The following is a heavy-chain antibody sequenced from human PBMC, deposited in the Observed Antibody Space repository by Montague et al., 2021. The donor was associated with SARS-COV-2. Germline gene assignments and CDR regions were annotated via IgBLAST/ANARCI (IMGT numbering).Heavy chain of an antibody. D-gene: IGHD2-15*01. CDR3: ARAERGSCCDGNCYHYFFNY. Sequence: CAISGDSVSTNSGTWNWVRLSPSRGLEWLGRTYYRSEWYSDYSVSVKSRISINPDTSKNQFSLQLNSVTPEDTAVYYCARAERGSCCDGNCYHYFFNYWGQGTLVTVSS. V-gene: IGHV6-1*01. CDR2: TYYRSEWYS. J-gene: IGHJ4*02. CDR1: GDSVSTNSGT.